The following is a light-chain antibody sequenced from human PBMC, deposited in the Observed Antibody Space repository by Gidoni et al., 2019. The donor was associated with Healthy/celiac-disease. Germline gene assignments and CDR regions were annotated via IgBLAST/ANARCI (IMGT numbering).Light chain of an antibody. CDR3: QQLNSYPPYT. V-gene: IGKV1-9*01. CDR1: QGISSY. Sequence: DIQLTQSPSFLSASVGDRVTITCRASQGISSYLAWYQPKPGKDPKLLIYAASTLQSGVPSRFSGSGSGTEFTLTISSLQPEDFATYYCQQLNSYPPYTFXXXTKLEIK. CDR2: AAS. J-gene: IGKJ2*01.